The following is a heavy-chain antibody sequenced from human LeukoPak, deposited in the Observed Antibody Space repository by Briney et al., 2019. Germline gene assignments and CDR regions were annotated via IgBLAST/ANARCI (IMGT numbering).Heavy chain of an antibody. V-gene: IGHV3-9*01. D-gene: IGHD6-13*01. CDR1: GFTFNDYT. CDR3: AREGSSWYLDY. CDR2: ISWNSGTI. Sequence: GGSLRLSCAASGFTFNDYTMNWVRQAPGKGLEWVSGISWNSGTIGYADSVKGRFTISRDNAKNSLYLQMNSLRAEDTAVYYCAREGSSWYLDYWGQGTLVTVSS. J-gene: IGHJ4*02.